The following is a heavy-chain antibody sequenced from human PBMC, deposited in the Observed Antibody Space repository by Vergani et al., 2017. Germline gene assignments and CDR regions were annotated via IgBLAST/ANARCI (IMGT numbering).Heavy chain of an antibody. D-gene: IGHD3-10*01. J-gene: IGHJ4*02. V-gene: IGHV3-23*01. CDR1: GFTFSACP. CDR2: ISGSGVSA. CDR3: AKQYFVSGNYLFDY. Sequence: EVQLLQSGGGVIQPGGSVRLSCAASGFTFSACPMIWVRQAPGKGLEWVSGISGSGVSAYYTYSVKGRFTISRDNSKNMLFLQMNNLRTEDTAIYYCAKQYFVSGNYLFDYWGQGTLVTVSS.